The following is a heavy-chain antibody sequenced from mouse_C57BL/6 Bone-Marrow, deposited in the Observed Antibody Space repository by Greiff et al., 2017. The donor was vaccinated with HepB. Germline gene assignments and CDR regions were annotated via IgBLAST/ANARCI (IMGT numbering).Heavy chain of an antibody. D-gene: IGHD1-1*01. CDR3: ARWGYGSSLYWYFDV. V-gene: IGHV1-59*01. J-gene: IGHJ1*03. CDR2: IDPSDSYT. CDR1: GYTFTSYW. Sequence: QVQLQQPGAELVRPGTSVKLSCKASGYTFTSYWMHWVKQRPGQGLEWIGVIDPSDSYTNYNQKFKGKATLTVDTSSSTAYMQLRSLTSEDSAVYYCARWGYGSSLYWYFDVWGTGTTVTVSS.